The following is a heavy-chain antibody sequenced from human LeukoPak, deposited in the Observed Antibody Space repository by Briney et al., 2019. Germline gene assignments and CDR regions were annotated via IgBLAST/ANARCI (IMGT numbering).Heavy chain of an antibody. D-gene: IGHD2/OR15-2a*01. CDR2: ISGTSSAI. Sequence: GGSLRLSCAASGFTLSSYSINWVRQAPGKGLEWVSYISGTSSAIYYADSVKGRFTISRDNAKNSLYLQMSSLRDEDTAVYYCARDSSYAQDFWGQGTLVTVSS. CDR1: GFTLSSYS. V-gene: IGHV3-48*02. CDR3: ARDSSYAQDF. J-gene: IGHJ4*02.